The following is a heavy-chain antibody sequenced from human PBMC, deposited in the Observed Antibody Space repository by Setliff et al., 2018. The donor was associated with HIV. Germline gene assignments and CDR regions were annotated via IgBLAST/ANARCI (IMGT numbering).Heavy chain of an antibody. D-gene: IGHD3-3*01. Sequence: LSLTCTVSGGSISNSNYFWGWIRQPPGKGLEWIGRIYSSGSTYYQPSLQGRVSMSIDSSKNHFSLSLRYVTAADTAVYYCARSFSGRYFWSGYYTGPDPKGENAFDTWGQGTMVTV. J-gene: IGHJ3*02. CDR3: ARSFSGRYFWSGYYTGPDPKGENAFDT. CDR1: GGSISNSNYF. CDR2: IYSSGST. V-gene: IGHV4-39*02.